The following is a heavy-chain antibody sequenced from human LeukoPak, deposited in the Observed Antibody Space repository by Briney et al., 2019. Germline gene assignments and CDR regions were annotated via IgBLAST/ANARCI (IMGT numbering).Heavy chain of an antibody. V-gene: IGHV4-30-2*01. J-gene: IGHJ2*01. CDR3: ARGNSGDFYWYFDL. CDR2: IYHSGST. Sequence: SQTLSLTCAVSGGSISSGGYSWSWIRQPPGKGLEWIGYIYHSGSTYYNPSLKSRVTISVDRSKNQFSLKLSSVTAADTAVYYCARGNSGDFYWYFDLWGRGTPVTVSS. CDR1: GGSISSGGYS. D-gene: IGHD4-23*01.